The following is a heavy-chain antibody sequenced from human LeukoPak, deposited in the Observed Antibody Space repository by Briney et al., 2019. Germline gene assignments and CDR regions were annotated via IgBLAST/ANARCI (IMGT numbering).Heavy chain of an antibody. Sequence: GGSLRLSCAASGFTFSSYWMSWVRQAPGKGLEWVAKIKHDGSEKYYVDSVKGRFTISRDNTKNSLYLQMNALRAEDTAVYYCTRDDPYFFDYWGQGTPVTVSS. CDR3: TRDDPYFFDY. D-gene: IGHD3-10*01. CDR1: GFTFSSYW. J-gene: IGHJ4*02. CDR2: IKHDGSEK. V-gene: IGHV3-7*01.